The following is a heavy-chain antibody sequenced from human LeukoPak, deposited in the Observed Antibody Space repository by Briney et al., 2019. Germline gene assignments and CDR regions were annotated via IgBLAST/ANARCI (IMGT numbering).Heavy chain of an antibody. D-gene: IGHD4-11*01. CDR1: GFTFSSYA. Sequence: GGSLRLSCAASGFTFSSYAMSWVRQAPGKGLEWVSAISGSGGSTYYADSVKGRFTISRDNSKNTLYLQMSSLRAEDTAVYYCAKKYSDYFFYYYMDVWGKGTTVTVSS. V-gene: IGHV3-23*01. J-gene: IGHJ6*03. CDR3: AKKYSDYFFYYYMDV. CDR2: ISGSGGST.